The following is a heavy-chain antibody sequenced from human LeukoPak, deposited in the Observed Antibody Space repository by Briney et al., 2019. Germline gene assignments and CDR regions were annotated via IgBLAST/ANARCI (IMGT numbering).Heavy chain of an antibody. J-gene: IGHJ5*02. CDR2: IYYSGST. V-gene: IGHV4-30-4*01. CDR1: GGSISSGDYY. CDR3: AANWFDP. Sequence: SSQTLSLTCTVSGGSISSGDYYWRWLRQPPGRGVGWIGYIYYSGSTYYNPSLKSRVTISVDTSKNQFYLKLSSVTAADTAVYYCAANWFDPWGQETLVTVSS.